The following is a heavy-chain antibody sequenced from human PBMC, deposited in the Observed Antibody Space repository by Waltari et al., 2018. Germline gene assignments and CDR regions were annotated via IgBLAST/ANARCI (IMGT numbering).Heavy chain of an antibody. J-gene: IGHJ4*02. CDR2: INTNTGNP. CDR1: GYSFTNFA. CDR3: ARGGCSYGDCYYTSDY. Sequence: QVQLVQPGSELKKPGASVKVSCQASGYSFTNFAMNWVRQAPGQGLEWMGRINTNTGNPTYAQGFTGRFVFSVDTSVSTTYLQISSLEAEDTAVYYCARGGCSYGDCYYTSDYWGQGTLVTVSS. V-gene: IGHV7-4-1*02. D-gene: IGHD2-21*02.